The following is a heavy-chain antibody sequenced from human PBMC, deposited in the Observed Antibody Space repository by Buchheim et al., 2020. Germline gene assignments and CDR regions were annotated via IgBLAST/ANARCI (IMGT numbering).Heavy chain of an antibody. Sequence: EVHLVDSGGGLVQPGGSLRLSRAASGFSFSSYEMNWVRQAPGKGLEWVSYISTSGSSVYYADSVKGRFTISRDNAKNSLYLQMNSLRAEDTAVYYCARVSDRADYYYYYMDVWGKGTT. CDR2: ISTSGSSV. CDR3: ARVSDRADYYYYYMDV. CDR1: GFSFSSYE. V-gene: IGHV3-48*03. J-gene: IGHJ6*03. D-gene: IGHD1-14*01.